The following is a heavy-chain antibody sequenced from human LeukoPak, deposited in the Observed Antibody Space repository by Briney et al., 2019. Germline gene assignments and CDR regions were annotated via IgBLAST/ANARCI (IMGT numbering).Heavy chain of an antibody. J-gene: IGHJ4*02. CDR2: FDPEDGET. CDR3: ATPHYCSGGSCWVNFDY. V-gene: IGHV1-24*01. CDR1: GYTLTELS. Sequence: ASVKVSCEVSGYTLTELSMHWVRQAPGKGLEWMGGFDPEDGETIYAQKFQGRVTMTEDTSTDTAYMELSSLRSEDTAVYYCATPHYCSGGSCWVNFDYWGQGTLVTVSS. D-gene: IGHD2-15*01.